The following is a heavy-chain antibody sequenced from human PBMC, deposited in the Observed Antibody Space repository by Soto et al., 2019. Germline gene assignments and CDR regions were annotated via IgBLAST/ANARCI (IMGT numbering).Heavy chain of an antibody. J-gene: IGHJ4*02. Sequence: SETLSLTCTVSGGSISSYYWSWIRQHPGKGLEWIGYIYYSGSTYYNPSLKSRVTISVDTSKNQFSLKLSSVTAADTAVYYCARRDGRLRYFDRWGQGTLVTVSS. CDR2: IYYSGST. CDR3: ARRDGRLRYFDR. D-gene: IGHD3-9*01. CDR1: GGSISSYY. V-gene: IGHV4-59*06.